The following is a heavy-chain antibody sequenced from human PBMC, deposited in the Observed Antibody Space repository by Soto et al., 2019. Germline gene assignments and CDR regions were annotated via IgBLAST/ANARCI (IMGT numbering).Heavy chain of an antibody. J-gene: IGHJ6*02. CDR3: ARDPPSWYCSGGSCYATDYYYYGMDV. D-gene: IGHD2-15*01. CDR2: ISAYNGNT. V-gene: IGHV1-18*01. Sequence: ASVKVSCKASGYTFTSYGISWVRQAPGQGLEWMGWISAYNGNTNYAQKLQGRVTMTTDTSTSTAYMELRSLRFDDTAVYYCARDPPSWYCSGGSCYATDYYYYGMDVWGQGTTVTVSS. CDR1: GYTFTSYG.